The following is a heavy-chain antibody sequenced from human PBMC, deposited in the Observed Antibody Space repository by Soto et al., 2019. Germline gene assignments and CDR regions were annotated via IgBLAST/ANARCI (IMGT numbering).Heavy chain of an antibody. V-gene: IGHV4-4*02. CDR1: GASISSRNL. Sequence: SETLSLTCAVSGASISSRNLWTWVRQPPGKGLQWIGQINHSGSASYNPSLKSRVTISVHTSNSQFSLELSSVTAADTAVYYCARGLITGSHYSGGWYYFDSWGQGTQVTAPQ. J-gene: IGHJ4*02. D-gene: IGHD6-19*01. CDR2: INHSGSA. CDR3: ARGLITGSHYSGGWYYFDS.